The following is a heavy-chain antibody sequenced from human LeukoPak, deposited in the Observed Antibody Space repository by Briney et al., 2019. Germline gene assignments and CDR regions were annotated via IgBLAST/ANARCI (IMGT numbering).Heavy chain of an antibody. J-gene: IGHJ6*04. D-gene: IGHD2-2*01. V-gene: IGHV4-59*01. CDR3: AREYCSSTSCYGMDV. CDR1: GGSISSYY. CDR2: IYYSGST. Sequence: PSETLFLTCTVSGGSISSYYWSWIRQPPGKGLEWIGYIYYSGSTNYNPSLKSRVTISVDTSKNQFSLKLSSVTAADTAVYYCAREYCSSTSCYGMDVWGKGTTVTVSS.